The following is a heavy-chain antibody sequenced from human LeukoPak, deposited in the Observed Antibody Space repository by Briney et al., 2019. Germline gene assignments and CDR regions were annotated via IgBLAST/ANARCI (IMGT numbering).Heavy chain of an antibody. Sequence: SETLSLTCTVSGGSISSYYWSWIRQPPGKGLEWIGYIYYSGSTNYNPSLKSRVTISVDTSKNQFSLKLSSVTAADTAVYYCARHKEGIRLWFGELLYYFDYWGQGTLVTVSS. J-gene: IGHJ4*02. CDR1: GGSISSYY. D-gene: IGHD3-10*01. CDR2: IYYSGST. CDR3: ARHKEGIRLWFGELLYYFDY. V-gene: IGHV4-59*08.